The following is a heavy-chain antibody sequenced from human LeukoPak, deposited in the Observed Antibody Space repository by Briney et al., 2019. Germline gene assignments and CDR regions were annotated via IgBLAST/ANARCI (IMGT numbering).Heavy chain of an antibody. J-gene: IGHJ2*01. V-gene: IGHV4-59*08. D-gene: IGHD6-19*01. CDR3: ARLPTVAGTSGYFDL. Sequence: SETLSLTCTVSGGSISSFYWSWIRQPPGKGLEYIGYIYDSGSTNYNPSLKSRVTISLDTSKNQFSLNLDSVTAADTAVYYCARLPTVAGTSGYFDLWGRGTLVTVSS. CDR1: GGSISSFY. CDR2: IYDSGST.